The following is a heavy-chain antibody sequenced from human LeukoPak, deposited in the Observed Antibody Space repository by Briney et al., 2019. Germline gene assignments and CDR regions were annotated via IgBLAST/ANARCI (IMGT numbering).Heavy chain of an antibody. CDR1: GYIFTSYW. V-gene: IGHV5-51*01. CDR2: IYPGDSDT. CDR3: ARGIYGSGSYYNVFDWFDP. J-gene: IGHJ5*02. D-gene: IGHD3-10*01. Sequence: GESLKISCKGSGYIFTSYWIGWVRQMPGKGLEWWGIIYPGDSDTRYRPSFQGQVTISADKSISTAYLQWSSLKASDTAMYYCARGIYGSGSYYNVFDWFDPWGQGTLVTVSS.